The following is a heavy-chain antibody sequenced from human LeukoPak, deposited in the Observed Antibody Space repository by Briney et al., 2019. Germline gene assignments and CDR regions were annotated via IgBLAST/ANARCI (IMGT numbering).Heavy chain of an antibody. D-gene: IGHD3-10*01. J-gene: IGHJ5*02. CDR3: ARGRVLLWFGESPRRNWFDP. Sequence: SQTLSLTCTVSGGSISSGGYYWSWIRQHPGKGLEWIGYIYYSGSTYYNPSLKSRVTISVDTSKNQFSLKLSSVTAADTAVYYCARGRVLLWFGESPRRNWFDPWGQGTLVTVSS. V-gene: IGHV4-31*03. CDR2: IYYSGST. CDR1: GGSISSGGYY.